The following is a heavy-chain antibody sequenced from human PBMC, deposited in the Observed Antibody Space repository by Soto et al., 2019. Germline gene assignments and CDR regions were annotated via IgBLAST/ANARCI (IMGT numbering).Heavy chain of an antibody. CDR1: GFTFNDFA. Sequence: EVQLLESGGALAQPGGSLRVSCAASGFTFNDFAMSWVRQAAGKGLEWVSSIRTSGDNTHYAGSVRGRFTISRDNSKNTLYLQMNSLRAEDTGIYYCARVLFGNNYGGFDYWGQGTLVTVSS. V-gene: IGHV3-23*01. CDR2: IRTSGDNT. J-gene: IGHJ4*02. CDR3: ARVLFGNNYGGFDY. D-gene: IGHD5-18*01.